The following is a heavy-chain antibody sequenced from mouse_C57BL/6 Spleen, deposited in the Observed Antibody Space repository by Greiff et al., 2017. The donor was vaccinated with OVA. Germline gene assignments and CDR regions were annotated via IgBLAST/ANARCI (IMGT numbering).Heavy chain of an antibody. J-gene: IGHJ4*01. D-gene: IGHD1-1*01. CDR2: IYPGSGNT. Sequence: QVQLQQSGAELVRPGASVKLSCTASGYTFTDYYINWVKQRPGQGLEWIARIYPGSGNTYYNEKFKGNATLTAEKSSSTAYMQLSSLTSEYSAVYFCARYYYGSSYDYAMDYWGQGTSVTVSS. CDR1: GYTFTDYY. V-gene: IGHV1-76*01. CDR3: ARYYYGSSYDYAMDY.